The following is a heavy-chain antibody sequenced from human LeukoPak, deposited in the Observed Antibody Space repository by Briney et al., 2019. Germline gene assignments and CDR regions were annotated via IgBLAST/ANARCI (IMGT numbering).Heavy chain of an antibody. CDR2: ISGSGGST. CDR3: AKVLGYFQH. J-gene: IGHJ1*01. CDR1: GGSFSGYY. D-gene: IGHD2/OR15-2a*01. V-gene: IGHV3-23*01. Sequence: ETLSLTCAVYGGSFSGYYWSWVRQAPGKGLEWVSAISGSGGSTYYADSVKGRFTISRDNSKNTLYLQMNSLRAEDTAVYYCAKVLGYFQHWGQGTLVTVSS.